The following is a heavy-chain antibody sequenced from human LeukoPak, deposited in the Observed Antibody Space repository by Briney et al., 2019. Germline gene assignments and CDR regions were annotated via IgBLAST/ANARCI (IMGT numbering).Heavy chain of an antibody. D-gene: IGHD6-19*01. CDR2: ISGSGGST. CDR1: GFTFSSYA. CDR3: AKRNRIAVAGSVFDY. V-gene: IGHV3-23*01. J-gene: IGHJ4*02. Sequence: PGGSLRLSCAASGFTFSSYAMSRVRQAPGKGLEWVSAISGSGGSTYYADSVKGRFTISRDNSKNTLYLQMNSLRAEDTAVYYCAKRNRIAVAGSVFDYWGQGTLVTVSS.